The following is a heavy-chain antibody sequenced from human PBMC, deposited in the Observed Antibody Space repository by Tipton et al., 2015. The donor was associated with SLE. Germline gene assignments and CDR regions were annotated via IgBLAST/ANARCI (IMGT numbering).Heavy chain of an antibody. CDR3: ARKNLATRLDY. V-gene: IGHV3-23*01. J-gene: IGHJ4*02. CDR2: ISGSGGST. CDR1: GFTFSSHA. D-gene: IGHD6-6*01. Sequence: SLRLSCAASGFTFSSHAMSWVRQAPGKGLEWVSAISGSGGSTYYADSVKGRFTISRDNSKNTLYLQMNSLRAEDTAVYYCARKNLATRLDYWGQGTLVTVSS.